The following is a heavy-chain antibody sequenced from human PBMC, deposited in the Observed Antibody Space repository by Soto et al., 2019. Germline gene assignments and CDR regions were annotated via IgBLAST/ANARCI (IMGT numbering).Heavy chain of an antibody. D-gene: IGHD6-13*01. Sequence: GGSLKISCKSSGYSFTSYCISWVRQSPRKGLEWRGRIDPSDYYNHYRPSFRGHVTISADQSISTAYLKWSSLKDSDTAMYYCGRQQYSFYGMDVWGQATTVTVSS. V-gene: IGHV5-10-1*01. CDR1: GYSFTSYC. CDR2: IDPSDYYN. CDR3: GRQQYSFYGMDV. J-gene: IGHJ6*02.